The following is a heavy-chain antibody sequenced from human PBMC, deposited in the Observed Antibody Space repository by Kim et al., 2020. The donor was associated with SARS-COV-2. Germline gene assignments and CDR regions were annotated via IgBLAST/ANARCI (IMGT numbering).Heavy chain of an antibody. CDR1: GFSLSTRGMC. D-gene: IGHD2-2*01. V-gene: IGHV2-70*17. Sequence: SGPTLVNPTQTLTLTCTFSGFSLSTRGMCVSWIRQPPGKALEWLARIDWDDDKFYSTSMKTRLTVSKDTSKNQVALSMTNTDPVDTGTYYCARIRCDCGSSSCQAAHFDYWGQGTLVTVSS. CDR3: ARIRCDCGSSSCQAAHFDY. CDR2: IDWDDDK. J-gene: IGHJ4*02.